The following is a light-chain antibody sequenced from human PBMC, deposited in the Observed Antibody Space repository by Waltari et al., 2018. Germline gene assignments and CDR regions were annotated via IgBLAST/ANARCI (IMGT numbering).Light chain of an antibody. V-gene: IGKV1-9*01. Sequence: IQLTQSPSSLSASVGDRVTITCRASQGISTYLGWYQQKPGKAPNLLIYAASTLQSGVPSRFSGSGSGTDFTLTISSLQPEDSATYYCQQLTSYPLTFGGGTKVEIK. J-gene: IGKJ4*01. CDR1: QGISTY. CDR2: AAS. CDR3: QQLTSYPLT.